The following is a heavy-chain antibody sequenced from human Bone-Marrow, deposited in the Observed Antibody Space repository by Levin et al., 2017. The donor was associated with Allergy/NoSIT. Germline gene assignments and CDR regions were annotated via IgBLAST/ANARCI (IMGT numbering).Heavy chain of an antibody. D-gene: IGHD2-15*01. V-gene: IGHV5-10-1*01. CDR3: ARRGEENIVEGGGAYYYYMDV. CDR1: GYSFTSYW. Sequence: KVGESLKISCKGSGYSFTSYWISWVRQMPGKGLEWMGRIDPSDSYTNYSPSFQGHVTISADKSISTAYLQWSSLKASDTAMYYCARRGEENIVEGGGAYYYYMDVWGKGTTVTVSS. J-gene: IGHJ6*03. CDR2: IDPSDSYT.